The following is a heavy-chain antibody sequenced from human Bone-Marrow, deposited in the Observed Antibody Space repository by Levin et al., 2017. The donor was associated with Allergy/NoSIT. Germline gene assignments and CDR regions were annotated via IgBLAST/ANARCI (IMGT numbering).Heavy chain of an antibody. CDR3: AKDHRPSGSDSLPDWYFDL. J-gene: IGHJ2*01. CDR2: ISYDGSNK. CDR1: GFTFSSYG. D-gene: IGHD1-26*01. Sequence: GGSLRLSCAASGFTFSSYGMHWVRQAPGKGLEWVAVISYDGSNKYYADSVKGRFTISRDNSKNTLYLQMNSLRAEDTAVYYCAKDHRPSGSDSLPDWYFDLWGRGTLVTVSS. V-gene: IGHV3-30*18.